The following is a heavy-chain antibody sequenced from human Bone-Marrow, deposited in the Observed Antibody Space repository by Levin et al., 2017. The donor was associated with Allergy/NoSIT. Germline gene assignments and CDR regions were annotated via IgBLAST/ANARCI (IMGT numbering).Heavy chain of an antibody. V-gene: IGHV3-74*01. Sequence: GGSLRLSCAASGFTVSVYWMHWVRQAPGKGLVWVSRIKGDGSTTSYADSVKGRMSISRDNAKNTVYLQINSLRGDDTAVYYCTRGRHDVILTGVDSFDIWGQGTMVTVSS. D-gene: IGHD3-9*01. CDR2: IKGDGSTT. J-gene: IGHJ3*02. CDR3: TRGRHDVILTGVDSFDI. CDR1: GFTVSVYW.